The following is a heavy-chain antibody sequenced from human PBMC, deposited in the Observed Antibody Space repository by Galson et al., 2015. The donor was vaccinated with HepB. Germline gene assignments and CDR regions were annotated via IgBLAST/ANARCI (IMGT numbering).Heavy chain of an antibody. Sequence: SLRLSCAASGFTFSSYWMSWVRQAPGTGLEWVANINQYGSEKYYVDSMKGRFTISRDNARNSLSLQMKSLTVEDTAVYYCARDSSEWPLYGAHYYYGMGVWGQGTTVTVSS. V-gene: IGHV3-7*01. J-gene: IGHJ6*02. D-gene: IGHD2/OR15-2a*01. CDR3: ARDSSEWPLYGAHYYYGMGV. CDR2: INQYGSEK. CDR1: GFTFSSYW.